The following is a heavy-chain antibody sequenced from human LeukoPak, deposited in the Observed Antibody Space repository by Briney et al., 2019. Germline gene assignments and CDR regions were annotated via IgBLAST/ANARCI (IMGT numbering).Heavy chain of an antibody. J-gene: IGHJ4*02. V-gene: IGHV4-38-2*02. CDR1: GYSISSGYY. CDR2: VYHSGST. Sequence: SETLSLTCTVSGYSISSGYYWGWIRQPPGKGLEWIGSVYHSGSTYYNPSLKSRVTISDETSNNQFFLRLASVTAADTALYYCARGRGSYLGGFIDYWGQGNLVTVSS. CDR3: ARGRGSYLGGFIDY. D-gene: IGHD1-26*01.